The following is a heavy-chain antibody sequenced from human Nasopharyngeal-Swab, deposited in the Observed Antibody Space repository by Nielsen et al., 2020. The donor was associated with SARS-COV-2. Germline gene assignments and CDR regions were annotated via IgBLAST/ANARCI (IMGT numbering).Heavy chain of an antibody. D-gene: IGHD6-19*01. CDR1: GFTFSSYA. CDR3: ARDSSGWSGYFDY. CDR2: ISYDGSNK. J-gene: IGHJ4*02. Sequence: GESLKISCAASGFTFSSYAMHWVRQAPGKGLEWVAVISYDGSNKYYADSVKGRFTISRDNSKNTLYLQMNSLRAEDTAAYYCARDSSGWSGYFDYWGQGTLVTVSS. V-gene: IGHV3-30-3*01.